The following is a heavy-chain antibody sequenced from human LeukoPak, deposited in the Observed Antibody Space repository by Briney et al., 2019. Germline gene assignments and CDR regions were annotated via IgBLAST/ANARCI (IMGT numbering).Heavy chain of an antibody. CDR3: ARGVVVPAASIIPGDY. D-gene: IGHD2-2*01. V-gene: IGHV3-30-3*01. CDR1: GFTFSSYA. J-gene: IGHJ4*02. CDR2: ISYDGSNK. Sequence: GGSLRLSCAASGFTFSSYAMHWVRQAPGKGLEWVAVISYDGSNKYYADSVKGRLTISRDNSKNTLYLQMNSLRAEDTAVYYCARGVVVPAASIIPGDYWGQGTLVTVSS.